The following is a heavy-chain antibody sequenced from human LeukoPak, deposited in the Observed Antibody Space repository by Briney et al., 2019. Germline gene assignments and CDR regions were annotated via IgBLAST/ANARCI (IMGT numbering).Heavy chain of an antibody. Sequence: ASVKVSRKASGYTLTGYYMHWVRQTPGQERKWMGWINPNSSGTNNSQKVQGRVTMTRDTSISTAYMELSRLRSDDTAVYYCARGPTMIVVVTPFDYWGQGTLVTVSS. D-gene: IGHD3-22*01. J-gene: IGHJ4*02. CDR3: ARGPTMIVVVTPFDY. CDR2: INPNSSGT. CDR1: GYTLTGYY. V-gene: IGHV1-2*02.